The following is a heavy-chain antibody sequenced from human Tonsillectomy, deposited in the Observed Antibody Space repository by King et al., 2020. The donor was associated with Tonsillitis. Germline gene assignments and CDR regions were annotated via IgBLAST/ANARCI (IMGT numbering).Heavy chain of an antibody. CDR2: TRNKANSYTT. Sequence: EVQLVESGGGLVQPGGSLRLSCAASGFTFSDHYMDWVRQAPGKGLEWVGRTRNKANSYTTEYAASVKGRFTISRDDSKNSLYLQMNSLKTEDTAVYYCARFNWGKRAFDIWGQGTMVTVSS. D-gene: IGHD7-27*01. J-gene: IGHJ3*02. CDR1: GFTFSDHY. V-gene: IGHV3-72*01. CDR3: ARFNWGKRAFDI.